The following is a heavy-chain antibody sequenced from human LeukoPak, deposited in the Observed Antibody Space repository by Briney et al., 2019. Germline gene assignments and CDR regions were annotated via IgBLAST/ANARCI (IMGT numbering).Heavy chain of an antibody. V-gene: IGHV3-72*01. J-gene: IGHJ4*02. CDR1: GFTFSDHY. CDR2: SRNEGHSYST. D-gene: IGHD3-10*01. Sequence: PGGSLRLSCAVSGFTFSDHYMDWVRQAPGKGLEWIGRSRNEGHSYSTDFAASVRGRAALSRDHSRDSLYLQINSLRTDDTAVYCCVALLRGIGYWGQGTLVTVSS. CDR3: VALLRGIGY.